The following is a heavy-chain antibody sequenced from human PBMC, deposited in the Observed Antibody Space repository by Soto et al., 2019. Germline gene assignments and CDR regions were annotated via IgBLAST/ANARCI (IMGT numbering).Heavy chain of an antibody. D-gene: IGHD6-19*01. J-gene: IGHJ5*02. V-gene: IGHV4-59*08. Sequence: QVQLQESGPGLVKPSETLSLTCTVSGGSISSYYWSWIRQPPGKGLEWIGYIYYSGSTNYNPSLKSRVTISVDTSKNQFSLKLSSVTAADTAVYYCARHIKIAVGGRGWFDPWGQGTLVTVSS. CDR2: IYYSGST. CDR3: ARHIKIAVGGRGWFDP. CDR1: GGSISSYY.